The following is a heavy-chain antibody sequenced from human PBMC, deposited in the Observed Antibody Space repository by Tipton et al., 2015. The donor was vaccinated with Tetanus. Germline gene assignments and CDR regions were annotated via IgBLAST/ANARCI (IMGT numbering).Heavy chain of an antibody. CDR2: DSGHSGNT. CDR1: GYTLTNYG. CDR3: ARLVKQWLVPEDY. J-gene: IGHJ4*02. Sequence: QSGAEVKKPGVSVKVSCKASGYTLTNYGINWVRQAPGQGLEWMGWDSGHSGNTVSARKVQSRVTMTTDTSTNTAYLELRSLRSDDTAVYFCARLVKQWLVPEDYWGQGTLVIVS. V-gene: IGHV1-18*01. D-gene: IGHD5-12*01.